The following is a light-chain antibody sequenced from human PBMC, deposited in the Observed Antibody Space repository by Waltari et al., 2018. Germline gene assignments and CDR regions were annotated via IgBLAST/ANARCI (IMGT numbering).Light chain of an antibody. J-gene: IGKJ1*01. Sequence: EMVLTQSPGTLSLSPGDRATLSCRASQIFSASYLAWYQQRPGQAPRLLIYGASTRAPGIPDRVSGSGSGTDFTLTISRLEPEDFAVYYCQNYGSSDTWTFGQGTKVEIK. CDR2: GAS. V-gene: IGKV3-20*01. CDR1: QIFSASY. CDR3: QNYGSSDTWT.